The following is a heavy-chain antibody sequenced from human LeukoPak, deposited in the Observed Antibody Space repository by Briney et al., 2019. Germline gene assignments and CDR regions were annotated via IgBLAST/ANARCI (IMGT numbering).Heavy chain of an antibody. CDR1: GYSFTSYW. CDR3: AYSSSQGGRYYYYGMDV. CDR2: IYPGDSDT. D-gene: IGHD6-13*01. J-gene: IGHJ6*02. V-gene: IGHV5-51*01. Sequence: GESLKISCKGSGYSFTSYWIGWVRQMPGKGLEWMGIIYPGDSDTRYSPSFQGQVTISADKSIGTAYLQWSSLKASDTAMYYCAYSSSQGGRYYYYGMDVWGQGTTVTVSS.